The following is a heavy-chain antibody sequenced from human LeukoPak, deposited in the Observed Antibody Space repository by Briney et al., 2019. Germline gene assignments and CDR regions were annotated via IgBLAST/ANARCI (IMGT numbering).Heavy chain of an antibody. CDR3: AKYGNSGWVIDN. CDR2: IYYTGGT. V-gene: IGHV4-59*08. J-gene: IGHJ4*02. Sequence: PSETLSLTCTVSGGSIGSDYWTWIRQPPGKGLEYIGYIYYTGGTNYNPSLKSRVTISVDTSKNQFSLKLSSVNAADTAVYFCAKYGNSGWVIDNWGQGTLVTVSS. CDR1: GGSIGSDY. D-gene: IGHD6-19*01.